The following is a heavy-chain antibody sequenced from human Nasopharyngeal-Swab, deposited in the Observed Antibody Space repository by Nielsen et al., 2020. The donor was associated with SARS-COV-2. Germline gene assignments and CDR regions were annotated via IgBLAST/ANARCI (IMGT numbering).Heavy chain of an antibody. V-gene: IGHV1-2*02. D-gene: IGHD3-9*01. Sequence: ASVKVSCKASGYTFTGYYMHWVRQAPGQGLEWMGWINPNSGGTNYAQKFQGRVTMTRDTSISTAYMELSRLRSDDTAVYYCAREPGLGFDSRYYGMDVWGQGTTVTVSS. CDR3: AREPGLGFDSRYYGMDV. J-gene: IGHJ6*02. CDR2: INPNSGGT. CDR1: GYTFTGYY.